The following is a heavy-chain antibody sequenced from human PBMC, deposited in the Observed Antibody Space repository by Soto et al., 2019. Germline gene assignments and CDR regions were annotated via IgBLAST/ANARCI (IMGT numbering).Heavy chain of an antibody. CDR1: GGIFSTYA. D-gene: IGHD3-10*01. CDR3: ARDRDDYCSGNYYNRMDF. Sequence: QVQLVQSGAEVKKPGSSVKVSCKASGGIFSTYAISWLRQAPGQGLEWMGGIIPLFGTPNYAQRFQGRVTITADESTSTAYMELSRLRSEDTAVYYCARDRDDYCSGNYYNRMDFWGQGTLVTVSS. V-gene: IGHV1-69*01. J-gene: IGHJ4*02. CDR2: IIPLFGTP.